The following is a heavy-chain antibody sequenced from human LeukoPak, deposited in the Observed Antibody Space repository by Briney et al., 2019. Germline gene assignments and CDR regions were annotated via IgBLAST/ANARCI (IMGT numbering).Heavy chain of an antibody. CDR2: IKQDGSEK. Sequence: PGGSLRLSCAASGFTFSSYWMSWVRQAPGKALEWVANIKQDGSEKYYVDSVKGRFTISRDNAKNSLYLQMNSLRAEDTAVYYCARVEIVVVPAAISYYYYYYMDVWGKGTTVTVSS. V-gene: IGHV3-7*01. CDR1: GFTFSSYW. D-gene: IGHD2-2*03. J-gene: IGHJ6*03. CDR3: ARVEIVVVPAAISYYYYYYMDV.